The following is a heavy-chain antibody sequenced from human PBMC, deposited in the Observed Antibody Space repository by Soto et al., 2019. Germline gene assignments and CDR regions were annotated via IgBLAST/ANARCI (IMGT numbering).Heavy chain of an antibody. CDR2: IYPSDSDV. Sequence: EVQLVQSGAEVKKPGESLKISCKGSGYSFALYWIGWVRQMPGKDLEWMGIIYPSDSDVRYSPSFQGQVTMSADKSISNVYLQWNSLKASDTAMYYCARIIADWYFDLWGRGTLVTVSS. D-gene: IGHD3-16*02. CDR3: ARIIADWYFDL. CDR1: GYSFALYW. J-gene: IGHJ2*01. V-gene: IGHV5-51*01.